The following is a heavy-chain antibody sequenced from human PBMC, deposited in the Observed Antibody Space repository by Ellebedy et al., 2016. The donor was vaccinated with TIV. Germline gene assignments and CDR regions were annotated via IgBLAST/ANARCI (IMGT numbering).Heavy chain of an antibody. Sequence: IYSGGSTYYADSVKGRFTISRDNSKNTLYLQMNSLRAEDTAVYYCARGGGNSGWDYWGQGTLVTVSS. J-gene: IGHJ4*02. V-gene: IGHV3-53*01. CDR3: ARGGGNSGWDY. CDR2: IYSGGST. D-gene: IGHD4-23*01.